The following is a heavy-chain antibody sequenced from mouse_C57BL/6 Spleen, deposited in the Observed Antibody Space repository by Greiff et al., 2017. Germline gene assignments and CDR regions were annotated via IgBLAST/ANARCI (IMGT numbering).Heavy chain of an antibody. J-gene: IGHJ2*01. Sequence: QVQLQQPGAELVMPGASVKLSCKASGYTFTSYWMHWVKQRPGQGLEWIGEIDPSASYTNYNQKFKGKSTLTVDKSSSTAYMQLSSLTSEDSAVYYGARGGIYYGTSYYFDYWGQGTTLTVSS. CDR3: ARGGIYYGTSYYFDY. V-gene: IGHV1-69*01. CDR2: IDPSASYT. CDR1: GYTFTSYW. D-gene: IGHD2-1*01.